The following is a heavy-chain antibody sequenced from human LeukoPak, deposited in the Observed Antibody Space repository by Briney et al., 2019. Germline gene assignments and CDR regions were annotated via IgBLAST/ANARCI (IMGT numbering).Heavy chain of an antibody. CDR1: GFTVSSNY. V-gene: IGHV3-53*01. D-gene: IGHD3-10*01. J-gene: IGHJ3*02. CDR3: AKESQEGSSFDI. Sequence: PGGSLRLSCAASGFTVSSNYMSWVRQAPGKGLEWVSVIYSGDTTYYSDSVKGRLTISRDNSKNTLYLQMNGLRAGDTALYYCAKESQEGSSFDIWGQGTMVTVSS. CDR2: IYSGDTT.